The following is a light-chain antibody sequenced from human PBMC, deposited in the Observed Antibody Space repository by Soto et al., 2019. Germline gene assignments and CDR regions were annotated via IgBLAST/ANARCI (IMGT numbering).Light chain of an antibody. CDR1: QSVSSY. J-gene: IGKJ5*01. V-gene: IGKV3-11*01. Sequence: EIVLTQYPATLSLSPGERATVSCRASQSVSSYLAWYQQKPGQAPRLLIYDASNRATGIPARFSGSGSGTDFTLTISSLEPEDFAVYYCQQRSNWSITFGQGTRLENK. CDR3: QQRSNWSIT. CDR2: DAS.